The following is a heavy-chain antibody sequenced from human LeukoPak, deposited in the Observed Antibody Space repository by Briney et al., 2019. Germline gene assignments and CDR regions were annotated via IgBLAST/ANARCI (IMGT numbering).Heavy chain of an antibody. CDR3: ARVLDVEMATTTDY. CDR1: GGSISSYY. J-gene: IGHJ4*02. CDR2: IYYSGST. V-gene: IGHV4-59*01. Sequence: KPSETLSLTCTVSGGSISSYYWSWIRQPPGKGLEWIGYIYYSGSTNYNPSLKSRVTISVDTSKNQFSLKLSSVTAADTAVYYCARVLDVEMATTTDYWGQGTLVTVSS. D-gene: IGHD5-24*01.